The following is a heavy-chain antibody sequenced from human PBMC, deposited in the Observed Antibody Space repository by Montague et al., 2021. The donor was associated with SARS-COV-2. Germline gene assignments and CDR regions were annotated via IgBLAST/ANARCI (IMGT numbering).Heavy chain of an antibody. Sequence: TLSLTCTVSGGSLNSGGYYWSWIRQLPGKGLEWLGYFYYSGSTYYNPSLKSRVFISADMSKNQFFLNLTSVTAADAAVYYCARDLGRTGYYYGLDVWGQGTTVTVSS. V-gene: IGHV4-31*03. CDR3: ARDLGRTGYYYGLDV. CDR1: GGSLNSGGYY. CDR2: FYYSGST. D-gene: IGHD3/OR15-3a*01. J-gene: IGHJ6*02.